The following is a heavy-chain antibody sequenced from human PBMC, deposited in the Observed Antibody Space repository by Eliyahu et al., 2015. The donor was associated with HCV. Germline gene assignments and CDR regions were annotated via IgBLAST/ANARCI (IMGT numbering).Heavy chain of an antibody. CDR3: AKGGRSSGWFPEWDYYGMDV. D-gene: IGHD6-19*01. Sequence: QVQLVESGGGVVQPGRSLRLSCAASGFXFSSXGXXWVXQAPGKGLEWVAVISYDGSNKYYADSVKGRFTISRDNSKNTLYLQMNSLRAEDTAVYHCAKGGRSSGWFPEWDYYGMDVWGQGTTVTVSS. CDR2: ISYDGSNK. CDR1: GFXFSSXG. J-gene: IGHJ6*02. V-gene: IGHV3-30*18.